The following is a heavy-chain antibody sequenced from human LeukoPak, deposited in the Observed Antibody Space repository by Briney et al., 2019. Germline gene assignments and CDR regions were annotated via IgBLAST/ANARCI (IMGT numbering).Heavy chain of an antibody. CDR1: GGSISSGSYY. V-gene: IGHV4-61*02. CDR3: ARDVDIVATTYYYYYYMDV. Sequence: PSETLSLTCTVSGGSISSGSYYWSWIRQPAGKGLEWIRRIYTSGSTNYNPSLKSRVTISVDTSKNQFSLKLSSVTAADTAVYYCARDVDIVATTYYYYYYMDVWGKGTTVTVSS. D-gene: IGHD5-12*01. J-gene: IGHJ6*03. CDR2: IYTSGST.